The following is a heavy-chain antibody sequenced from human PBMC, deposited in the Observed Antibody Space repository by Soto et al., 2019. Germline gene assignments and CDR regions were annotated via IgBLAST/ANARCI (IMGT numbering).Heavy chain of an antibody. D-gene: IGHD3-16*01. CDR2: ISSGSSTI. J-gene: IGHJ4*02. CDR1: GFTFNSYS. Sequence: GGSLRLSCAASGFTFNSYSMNWVRQAPGKGLEWVSYISSGSSTIYYADSVKGRFTISRDNAKNSLYLQMNSLRDEDTAVYYCARGTTQLHYDYFDYWGQGALVTSPQ. V-gene: IGHV3-48*02. CDR3: ARGTTQLHYDYFDY.